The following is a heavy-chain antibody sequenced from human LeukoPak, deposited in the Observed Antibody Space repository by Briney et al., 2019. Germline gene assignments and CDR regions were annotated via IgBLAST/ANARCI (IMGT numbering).Heavy chain of an antibody. CDR3: ARDSDIVVVPAAFYYYYYGMDV. CDR1: GGTFSSYA. V-gene: IGHV1-69*13. Sequence: GASVKVSCKASGGTFSSYAISWVRQAPGQGLEWMRGIIPIFGTANYAQKFQGRVTITADESTSTAYMELSSLRSEDTAVYYCARDSDIVVVPAAFYYYYYGMDVWGQGTTVTVSS. J-gene: IGHJ6*02. CDR2: IIPIFGTA. D-gene: IGHD2-2*01.